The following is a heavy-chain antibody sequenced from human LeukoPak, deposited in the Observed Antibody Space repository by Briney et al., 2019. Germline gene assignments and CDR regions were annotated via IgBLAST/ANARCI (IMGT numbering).Heavy chain of an antibody. V-gene: IGHV3-9*01. D-gene: IGHD3-10*01. Sequence: GGSLRLSCAASGFTFDDYAMHWVRQAPGKGLEWVSGISWNSGSIGYADSVKGRFTISRDNAKNSLYLQMNGLRAEDTALYYCAKDLGGSGSWYYFDYWGQGTLVTVSS. CDR3: AKDLGGSGSWYYFDY. CDR2: ISWNSGSI. CDR1: GFTFDDYA. J-gene: IGHJ4*02.